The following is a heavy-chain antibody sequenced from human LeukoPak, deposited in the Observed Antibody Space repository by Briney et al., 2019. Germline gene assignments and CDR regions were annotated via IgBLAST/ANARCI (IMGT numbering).Heavy chain of an antibody. V-gene: IGHV3-33*01. CDR3: ARAHVTIFGMDV. Sequence: GRSLRLSWAASGFTFSSYGMHWVGLDPGKWREWVAVIWYDGSNKYYADSVKGRFTISRDNSKNTLYLQMNSLRAEDTAVYYCARAHVTIFGMDVWGKGTTVTVSS. D-gene: IGHD3-3*01. CDR2: IWYDGSNK. CDR1: GFTFSSYG. J-gene: IGHJ6*03.